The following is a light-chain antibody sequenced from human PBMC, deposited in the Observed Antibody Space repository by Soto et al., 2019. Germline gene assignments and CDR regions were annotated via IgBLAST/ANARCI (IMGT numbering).Light chain of an antibody. V-gene: IGKV3-20*01. CDR2: DAS. CDR3: QQYSSSPIT. CDR1: QSISTY. Sequence: PGQRATLSCRASQSISTYLAWYQVKPGQAPRLLIYDASGRATGVPARFSGSGSGTDFSLTISRLDPEDFAVYYCQQYSSSPITFGQGTRLEIK. J-gene: IGKJ5*01.